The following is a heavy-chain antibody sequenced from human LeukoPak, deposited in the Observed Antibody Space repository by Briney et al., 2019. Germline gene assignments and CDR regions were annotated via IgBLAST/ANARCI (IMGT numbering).Heavy chain of an antibody. CDR2: INNDGSNT. D-gene: IGHD1-26*01. Sequence: GGSLRLSCAASGFTFNSYWMHWVRQAPGKGLAWVSRINNDGSNTIYADSVKGRFTISRDNAKNTLYLQMNSLRAEDTAVYYCARGYSGSLDWGQGTLVTVSS. CDR1: GFTFNSYW. CDR3: ARGYSGSLD. J-gene: IGHJ4*02. V-gene: IGHV3-74*01.